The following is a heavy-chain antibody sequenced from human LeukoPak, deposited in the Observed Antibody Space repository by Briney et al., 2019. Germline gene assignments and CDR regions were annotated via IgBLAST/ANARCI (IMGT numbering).Heavy chain of an antibody. CDR3: ARGGDFWSGYSRGYYMDV. D-gene: IGHD3-3*01. CDR1: GFTFSNYA. CDR2: SSGSGGST. Sequence: TGGSLRLSCAAAGFTFSNYAMSWVRQATGKGLEWVAVSSGSGGSTYYADSVKGRFTISRDNSKKMLYLQMNSLRAEDTAVYYCARGGDFWSGYSRGYYMDVWGKGTTVTVSS. V-gene: IGHV3-23*01. J-gene: IGHJ6*03.